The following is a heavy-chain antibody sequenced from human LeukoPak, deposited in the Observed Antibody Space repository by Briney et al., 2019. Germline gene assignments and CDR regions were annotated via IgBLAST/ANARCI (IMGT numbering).Heavy chain of an antibody. CDR1: GYTFTSCS. J-gene: IGHJ6*03. D-gene: IGHD6-13*01. Sequence: ASVKLSCKSSGYTFTSCSISWVRQAPGQGLEWMGWISAYNGNTNYAQNLQGRGTITTDTSTSTDYMELRRLRSDATAVDDCSRDVGLSGYGSSWYSGYYYYMDVWGKGTTVTVSS. CDR3: SRDVGLSGYGSSWYSGYYYYMDV. CDR2: ISAYNGNT. V-gene: IGHV1-18*01.